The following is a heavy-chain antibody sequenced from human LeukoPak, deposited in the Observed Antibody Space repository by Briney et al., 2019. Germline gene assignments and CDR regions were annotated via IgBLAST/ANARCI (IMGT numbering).Heavy chain of an antibody. J-gene: IGHJ6*03. Sequence: SETLSLTCSVSGGSIRSGDHHWAWVRQPPGKGLEFIGSLDESGRPYFNRPLKSRVSISGDTSGKQFSLNLTSVTAADTAVYFCARDLGGYPFFMDVWGRGTTVIVSS. V-gene: IGHV4-39*07. CDR2: LDESGRP. CDR3: ARDLGGYPFFMDV. D-gene: IGHD2-15*01. CDR1: GGSIRSGDHH.